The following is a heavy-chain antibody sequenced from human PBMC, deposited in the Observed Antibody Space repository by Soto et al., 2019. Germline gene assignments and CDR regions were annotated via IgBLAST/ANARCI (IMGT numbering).Heavy chain of an antibody. CDR1: GGSISSSSYY. CDR2: IYYSGST. CDR3: ARGLRSGYDYVFRYYMDV. D-gene: IGHD5-12*01. Sequence: SETLSLTCTVSGGSISSSSYYWGWIRQPPGKGLEWIGSIYYSGSTYYNPSLKSRVTISVDTSKNQFSLKLSSVTAADTAVYYCARGLRSGYDYVFRYYMDVWGKGTTVTVSS. J-gene: IGHJ6*03. V-gene: IGHV4-39*01.